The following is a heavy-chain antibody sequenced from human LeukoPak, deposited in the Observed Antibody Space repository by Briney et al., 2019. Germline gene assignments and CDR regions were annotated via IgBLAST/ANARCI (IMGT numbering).Heavy chain of an antibody. Sequence: PSETLSLTCAVYGGSFSGYYWSWIRQPPGKGLEWIGEINPSGSTNYNPSLKSRVTISVNTSKNQFSLKLSSVTAADTAVYYCARGRNWNDGWFDPWGQGTLVTVSS. D-gene: IGHD1-1*01. CDR1: GGSFSGYY. CDR2: INPSGST. J-gene: IGHJ5*02. V-gene: IGHV4-34*01. CDR3: ARGRNWNDGWFDP.